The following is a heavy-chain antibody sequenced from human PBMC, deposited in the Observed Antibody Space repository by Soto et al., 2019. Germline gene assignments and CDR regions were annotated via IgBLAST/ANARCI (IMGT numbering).Heavy chain of an antibody. J-gene: IGHJ3*02. CDR2: IIPIFGTA. D-gene: IGHD3-9*01. CDR1: GGTFSSYA. CDR3: ARDPSGLRYFDWPYGAFDI. Sequence: SVKVSCKASGGTFSSYAISWVRQAPGQGLEWMGGIIPIFGTANYAQKFQGRVTITADESTSTAYMELNSLRAEDTAVYYCARDPSGLRYFDWPYGAFDIWGQGTMVTVSS. V-gene: IGHV1-69*13.